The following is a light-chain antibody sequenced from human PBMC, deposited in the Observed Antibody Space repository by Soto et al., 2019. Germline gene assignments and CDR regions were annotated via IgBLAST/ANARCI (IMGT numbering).Light chain of an antibody. CDR3: QKYNSAPLLT. J-gene: IGKJ4*01. V-gene: IGKV1-27*01. CDR2: ASS. Sequence: DFRMTQSPASLSASVGDRVTITCRASPGISNDLAWYQQKPRRLPKLLIYASSTLQSGVPSRFSGSGSGTDVTLTISSLQPEDVATYYCQKYNSAPLLTFGGGTKVEIK. CDR1: PGISND.